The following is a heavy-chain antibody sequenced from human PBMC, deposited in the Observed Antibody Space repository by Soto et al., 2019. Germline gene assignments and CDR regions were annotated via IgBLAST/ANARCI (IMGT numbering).Heavy chain of an antibody. CDR1: GGSISSGGYY. CDR3: AGARGGYSGYDYFDY. Sequence: QVQLQQSGPGLVKPSQTLSLTCTVSGGSISSGGYYWSWIRQHPGKGLEWIGYVYYSGSTFYNPSLKSRLTMSIDTSKNQFSLNLSSVTAADTAVYYCAGARGGYSGYDYFDYWGQGTLVTVSS. J-gene: IGHJ4*02. V-gene: IGHV4-31*03. D-gene: IGHD5-12*01. CDR2: VYYSGST.